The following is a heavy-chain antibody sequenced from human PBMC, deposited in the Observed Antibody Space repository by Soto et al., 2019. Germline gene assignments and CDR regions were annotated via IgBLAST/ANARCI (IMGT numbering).Heavy chain of an antibody. CDR2: IRATPAGGTA. V-gene: IGHV3-49*04. D-gene: IGHD2-2*01. CDR3: TRIGPEAAMRWYFDY. J-gene: IGHJ4*02. CDR1: GFTFGDFA. Sequence: GGSLRLSCKTSGFTFGDFALNWVRQAPGRGLEWVAFIRATPAGGTAEYAASVKDRFTVSRDASSSTAYLQMDSLRPEDTAVYFCTRIGPEAAMRWYFDYWGQGTLVTSPQ.